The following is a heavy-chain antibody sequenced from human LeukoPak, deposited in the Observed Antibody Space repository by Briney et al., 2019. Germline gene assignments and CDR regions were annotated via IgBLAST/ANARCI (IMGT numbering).Heavy chain of an antibody. CDR3: SRYRGDSDAFDM. D-gene: IGHD3-16*01. V-gene: IGHV3-73*01. CDR1: GFTLSESA. Sequence: PGGSLRLSCAASGFTLSESAIHWVRQASGEGLEWVGRIRSKANNYATAYAASVKGRFTISRDESKKTTYLQMNSLKTEDSAVYYCSRYRGDSDAFDMWGQGTMVTVSS. CDR2: IRSKANNYAT. J-gene: IGHJ3*02.